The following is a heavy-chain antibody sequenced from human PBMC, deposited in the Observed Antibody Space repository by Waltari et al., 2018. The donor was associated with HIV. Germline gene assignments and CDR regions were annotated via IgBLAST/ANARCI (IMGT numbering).Heavy chain of an antibody. J-gene: IGHJ3*01. CDR2: IYRTGTT. CDR3: ARDQDYYDSSGYTCYAFDP. Sequence: VRLQESGPGLVKPSETLSLTCSVSGSSISSRYYWGWIRQAPGKGLEWIGSIYRTGTTYYDPSLKSRVSVSLNMSKNQFSLKLSSVTAADTAVYYCARDQDYYDSSGYTCYAFDPWGQGTMVIVSS. D-gene: IGHD3-22*01. CDR1: GSSISSRYY. V-gene: IGHV4-38-2*02.